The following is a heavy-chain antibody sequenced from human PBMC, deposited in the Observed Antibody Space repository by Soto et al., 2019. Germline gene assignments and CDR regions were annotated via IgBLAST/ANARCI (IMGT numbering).Heavy chain of an antibody. CDR1: GFTFSSYG. V-gene: IGHV3-30*18. D-gene: IGHD2-2*01. Sequence: QVQLVESGGGVVQPGRSLRLSCAASGFTFSSYGMHWVRQAPGKGLEWVAVISYDGSNKYYADSVKGRFTISRDNSKNXLXLXXNSLRAEDTAVYYCAKGPAIVLVPAAMNYCYGMDVWGQGTTVTVSS. CDR2: ISYDGSNK. CDR3: AKGPAIVLVPAAMNYCYGMDV. J-gene: IGHJ6*02.